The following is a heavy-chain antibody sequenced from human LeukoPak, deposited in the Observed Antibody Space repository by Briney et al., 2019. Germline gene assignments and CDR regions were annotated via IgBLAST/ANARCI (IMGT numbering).Heavy chain of an antibody. CDR2: MYSTGST. J-gene: IGHJ6*03. CDR1: GGSISSNNYY. Sequence: SETLSLTCIVSGGSISSNNYYWGWIRQPPGKGLEWIGSMYSTGSTSYNPSLKSRVTISADTSKNEFSLKLTSVTAADTSVYYCARSQRLYYYMDVWGKGTTVTISS. V-gene: IGHV4-39*01. CDR3: ARSQRLYYYMDV.